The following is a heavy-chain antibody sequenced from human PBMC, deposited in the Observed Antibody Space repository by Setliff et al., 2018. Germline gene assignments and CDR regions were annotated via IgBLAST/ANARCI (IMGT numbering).Heavy chain of an antibody. J-gene: IGHJ4*02. Sequence: ASVKVSCKSSGYIFRSYGLSWVRQAPGQGLEWMGWISSYNGHTNYAPKVQGRVTMTTDTSTSTAYMELRSLRSDDTAVYYCARVEGPVDYWGQGTLVTVSS. CDR3: ARVEGPVDY. V-gene: IGHV1-18*01. CDR2: ISSYNGHT. CDR1: GYIFRSYG.